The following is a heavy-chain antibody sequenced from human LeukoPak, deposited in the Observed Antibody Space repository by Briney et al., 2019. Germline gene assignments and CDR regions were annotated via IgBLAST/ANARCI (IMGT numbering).Heavy chain of an antibody. CDR2: ISGSGGST. CDR3: AKVHPYSSSWYDAFDI. D-gene: IGHD6-13*01. V-gene: IGHV3-23*01. Sequence: PGGSLRLSCAASGFTFRSYGMTWVRQAPGKGLEWVSAISGSGGSTYYADSVKGRFTISRDNSKNTLYLQMNGLRAEDTAVYYCAKVHPYSSSWYDAFDIWGQGTTVTVSS. J-gene: IGHJ3*02. CDR1: GFTFRSYG.